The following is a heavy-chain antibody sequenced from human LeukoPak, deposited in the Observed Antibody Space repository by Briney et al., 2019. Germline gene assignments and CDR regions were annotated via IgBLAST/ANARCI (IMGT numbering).Heavy chain of an antibody. Sequence: PSETLSLTCTVSGGYINSYYWSWIRQPPGKGLEGIGHIFYSGSTSYNPSLKSRVTMSVDTSKNQFSLKLNSVTAADTAVYYCARQFSSGWNWSFDYWGQGTLVTVSS. J-gene: IGHJ4*02. D-gene: IGHD6-19*01. CDR1: GGYINSYY. CDR3: ARQFSSGWNWSFDY. V-gene: IGHV4-59*08. CDR2: IFYSGST.